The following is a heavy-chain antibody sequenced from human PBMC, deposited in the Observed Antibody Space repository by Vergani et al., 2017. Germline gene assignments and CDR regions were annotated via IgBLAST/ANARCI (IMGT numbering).Heavy chain of an antibody. Sequence: EVQLVQSGAEVKKPGESLKISCKGSGYSFTSYWIGWVRQMAGKGLEWMGIIYPGDSDTRYSPSFQGQVTISADKSISTAYLQWSSLKASDTAMYYCARLFSYYDFWSGYSNWFDPWGQGTLVTVSS. CDR1: GYSFTSYW. CDR2: IYPGDSDT. D-gene: IGHD3-3*01. CDR3: ARLFSYYDFWSGYSNWFDP. V-gene: IGHV5-51*01. J-gene: IGHJ5*02.